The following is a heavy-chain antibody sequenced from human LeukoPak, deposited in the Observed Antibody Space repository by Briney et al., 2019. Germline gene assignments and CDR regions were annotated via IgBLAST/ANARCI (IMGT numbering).Heavy chain of an antibody. V-gene: IGHV3-23*01. D-gene: IGHD4-23*01. Sequence: PGGSLRLSCAASGFTFSRFTMNWVRQAPGKGLEWVSGISGSDSSTYYADSVKGRFTISRDTSKNTLYLQMKSLRAEDTAVYYCAKGGGWLYYFDYWGQGTLVTVSS. CDR1: GFTFSRFT. CDR3: AKGGGWLYYFDY. J-gene: IGHJ4*02. CDR2: ISGSDSST.